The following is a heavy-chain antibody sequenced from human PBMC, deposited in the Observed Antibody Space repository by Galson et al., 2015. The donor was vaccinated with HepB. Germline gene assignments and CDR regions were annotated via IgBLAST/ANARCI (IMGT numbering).Heavy chain of an antibody. V-gene: IGHV3-23*01. CDR2: ITGKGDST. J-gene: IGHJ5*01. CDR3: AKGYGLFDS. D-gene: IGHD5-18*01. CDR1: GFAFDSHA. Sequence: SLRLSCAASGFAFDSHAMSWVRQAPGRGLEWISGITGKGDSTFYADSVKVRVTVSKDNSNNTLYLQMNSLRAEDAGLYFCAKGYGLFDSWGHGILVTVSS.